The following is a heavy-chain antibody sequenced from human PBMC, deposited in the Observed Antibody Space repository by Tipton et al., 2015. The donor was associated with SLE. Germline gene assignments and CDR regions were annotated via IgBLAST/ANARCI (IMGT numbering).Heavy chain of an antibody. CDR3: ARDLAVAGTGGGCFDY. CDR1: GYTFTSYG. V-gene: IGHV1-18*01. D-gene: IGHD6-19*01. CDR2: ISAYNGNT. J-gene: IGHJ4*02. Sequence: QLVQSGVEVKKPGASVKVSCKASGYTFTSYGISWVRQAPGQGLEWMGWISAYNGNTNYAQKLQGRVTMTTDTSTSTAYMELRSLRSDDTAVYYCARDLAVAGTGGGCFDYWGQGTLVTVSS.